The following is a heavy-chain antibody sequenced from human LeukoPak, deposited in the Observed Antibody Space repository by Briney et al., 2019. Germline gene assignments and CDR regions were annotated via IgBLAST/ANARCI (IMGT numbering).Heavy chain of an antibody. CDR2: IYYSGST. CDR1: GGSISSYY. J-gene: IGHJ6*03. CDR3: ARRYDFWSGYADYYYYMDV. Sequence: SETLSLTCTVSGGSISSYYWSWIRQPPGKGLEWIGYIYYSGSTNYNPSLKSRVTIPVDTSKNQFSLKLSSVTAADTAVYYCARRYDFWSGYADYYYYMDVWGKGTTVTVSS. D-gene: IGHD3-3*01. V-gene: IGHV4-59*01.